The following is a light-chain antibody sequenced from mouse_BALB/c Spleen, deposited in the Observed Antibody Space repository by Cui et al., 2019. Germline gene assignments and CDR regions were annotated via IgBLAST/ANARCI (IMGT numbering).Light chain of an antibody. CDR2: DTS. CDR3: QQWSSYPYT. Sequence: QIVLTQSPAIMSASPGEKVTMTCSASSSVSYMYWYQQKPGSSPRLLIYDTSNLASGVPVRFSGSGSGTSYSLTISLMEAEDAATYYCQQWSSYPYTFGGGTKLEIK. V-gene: IGKV4-55*01. J-gene: IGKJ2*01. CDR1: SSVSY.